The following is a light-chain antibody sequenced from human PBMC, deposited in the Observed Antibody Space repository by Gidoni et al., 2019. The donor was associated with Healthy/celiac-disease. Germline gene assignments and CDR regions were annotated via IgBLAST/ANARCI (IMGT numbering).Light chain of an antibody. CDR2: DAS. CDR3: QQYGSSPRT. J-gene: IGKJ4*01. V-gene: IGKV3D-20*01. CDR1: QSVSSSY. Sequence: EIVLTQSPATLSLSPGESATLSCWASQSVSSSYLAWYQQKPGLAPRLLIYDASSRATGVPDRFSGSGSGTDFTLTISRLEPEDFAVYYCQQYGSSPRTFGEGTKVEIK.